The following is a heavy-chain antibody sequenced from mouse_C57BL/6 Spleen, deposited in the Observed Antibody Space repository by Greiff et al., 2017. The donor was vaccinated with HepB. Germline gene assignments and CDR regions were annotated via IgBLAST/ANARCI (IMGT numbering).Heavy chain of an antibody. Sequence: QVQLKESGAELVRPGTSVKVSCKASGYAFTNYLIEWVKQRPGQGLEWIGVINPGSGGTNYNEKFKGKATLTADKSSSTAYMQLSSLTSEDSAVYFCARDSNPLYAMDYWGQGTSVTVSS. V-gene: IGHV1-54*01. CDR1: GYAFTNYL. CDR3: ARDSNPLYAMDY. D-gene: IGHD2-5*01. J-gene: IGHJ4*01. CDR2: INPGSGGT.